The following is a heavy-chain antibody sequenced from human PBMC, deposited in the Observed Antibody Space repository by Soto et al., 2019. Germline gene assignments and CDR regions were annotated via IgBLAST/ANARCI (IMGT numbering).Heavy chain of an antibody. D-gene: IGHD1-1*01. CDR1: GYTFTNYG. V-gene: IGHV1-18*01. Sequence: QVQLVQSGAEVKKPGASMKVSCKASGYTFTNYGINWVRQAPGQGLEWLGWISTYNGNTNYAQKFQGRVTMTTDTSTNTAYMELRSLRSDDTAVYYCTRAQLQLERSPRVWFDPWGQGTLVTVSS. CDR2: ISTYNGNT. J-gene: IGHJ5*02. CDR3: TRAQLQLERSPRVWFDP.